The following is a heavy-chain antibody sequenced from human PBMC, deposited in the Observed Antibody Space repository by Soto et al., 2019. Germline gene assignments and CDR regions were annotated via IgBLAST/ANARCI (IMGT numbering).Heavy chain of an antibody. CDR2: IYYSGST. V-gene: IGHV4-59*01. D-gene: IGHD2-21*02. CDR3: ASGHCSGDCYSDY. J-gene: IGHJ4*02. CDR1: GGSISSYY. Sequence: PSETLSLTCTVSGGSISSYYWSWIRQPPGKGLEWIGYIYYSGSTNYNPSLKSRVTISVDTSKNQFSLKLSSVTAEDTAVYYCASGHCSGDCYSDYWGQGTLVTVSS.